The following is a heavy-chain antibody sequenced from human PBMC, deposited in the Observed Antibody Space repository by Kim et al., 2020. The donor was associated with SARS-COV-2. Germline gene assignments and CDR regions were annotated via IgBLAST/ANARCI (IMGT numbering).Heavy chain of an antibody. J-gene: IGHJ1*01. CDR2: IFHNGST. Sequence: SETLSLTCNVSGVSINSGGHYCSWIRQHPGKGLEWIGYIFHNGSTSYYPSLQSRMTISLGAYINQSPSMLTSFLAADTTFFYCRRGPIFFTSWGRG. CDR1: GVSINSGGHY. D-gene: IGHD3-3*01. CDR3: RRGPIFFTS. V-gene: IGHV4-31*03.